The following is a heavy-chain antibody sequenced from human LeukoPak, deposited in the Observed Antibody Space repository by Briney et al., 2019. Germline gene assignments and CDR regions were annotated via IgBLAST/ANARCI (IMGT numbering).Heavy chain of an antibody. CDR2: ISSSSPYI. D-gene: IGHD6-13*01. J-gene: IGHJ4*02. CDR1: GFTFSDYS. CDR3: ASPYSSRWYELCY. Sequence: GSLRLSCAASGFTFSDYSMNWVRQAPGKGLEWVASISSSSPYIYYTDSVKGRFTISRDNAKNSLYLQMNSLRAEDTAVYYCASPYSSRWYELCYWGQGTLVTVSS. V-gene: IGHV3-21*01.